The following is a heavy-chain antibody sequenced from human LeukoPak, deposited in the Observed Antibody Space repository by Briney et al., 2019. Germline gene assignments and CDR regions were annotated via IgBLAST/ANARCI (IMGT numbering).Heavy chain of an antibody. CDR1: GYTFTGYY. CDR2: INPNHGDT. J-gene: IGHJ6*03. V-gene: IGHV1-2*02. D-gene: IGHD3-22*01. CDR3: ARVGRDSSGYFNYYYYMDV. Sequence: ASVKVSCKASGYTFTGYYMHWVRQAPGQGLEWMGWINPNHGDTNYAQKFQDRVSMTRDTSISTAYMELSSVTAADTAVYYCARVGRDSSGYFNYYYYMDVWGKGTTVTVSS.